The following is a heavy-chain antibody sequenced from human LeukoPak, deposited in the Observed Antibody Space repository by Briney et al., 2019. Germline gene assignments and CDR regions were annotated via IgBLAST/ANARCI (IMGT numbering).Heavy chain of an antibody. CDR3: ARGPQWQYFDY. CDR2: IKQDRSEK. CDR1: GFTFTNYW. J-gene: IGHJ4*02. Sequence: GGSLRLSCAASGFTFTNYWMSWVRQAPGKGLEWVANIKQDRSEKYYVDSVKGRFTISRDNAKNSLYLQMNSLRAEDTAVYYCARGPQWQYFDYWGQGTLVTVSS. D-gene: IGHD6-19*01. V-gene: IGHV3-7*03.